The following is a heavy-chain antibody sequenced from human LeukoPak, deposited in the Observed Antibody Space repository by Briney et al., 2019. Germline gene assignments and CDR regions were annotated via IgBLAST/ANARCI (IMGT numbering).Heavy chain of an antibody. D-gene: IGHD3-22*01. Sequence: PGGSLRLSCAASGFTFDDYAMHWVRQAPGKGLEWVSGISWNSGSIGYADSVKGRFTIPRDNAKNSLYLQMNSLRAEDMALYYCAKDMGPYYYDSSGYPLVGSAFDYWGQGTLVTVSS. CDR3: AKDMGPYYYDSSGYPLVGSAFDY. V-gene: IGHV3-9*03. CDR1: GFTFDDYA. CDR2: ISWNSGSI. J-gene: IGHJ4*02.